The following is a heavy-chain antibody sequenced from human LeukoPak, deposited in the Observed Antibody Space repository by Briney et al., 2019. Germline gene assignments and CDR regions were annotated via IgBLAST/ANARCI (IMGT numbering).Heavy chain of an antibody. J-gene: IGHJ5*02. D-gene: IGHD5-18*01. Sequence: SETLSLTCAVYGESFSAYSWSWIRQPPGKGLEWIGDINHSGSTNYNPSLKSRVTISLDTSKNQFSLKLSSVAAADTAVYYCSRGEEGGYTYGYWFDPWGQGTLVTVSS. CDR2: INHSGST. CDR3: SRGEEGGYTYGYWFDP. CDR1: GESFSAYS. V-gene: IGHV4-34*01.